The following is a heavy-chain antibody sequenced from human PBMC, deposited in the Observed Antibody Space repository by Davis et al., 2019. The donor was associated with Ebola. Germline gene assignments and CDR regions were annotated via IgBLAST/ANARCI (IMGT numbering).Heavy chain of an antibody. CDR3: ARSSYQPEY. CDR1: GFTLSDYY. J-gene: IGHJ4*02. Sequence: GESLKISCAASGFTLSDYYMSWIRQAPGKGLVWVSRINSDGSITSYADSVKGRFTISRDNAKNTLYLQMNSLRAEDTAVYYCARSSYQPEYWGQGTLVTVSS. D-gene: IGHD2-2*01. V-gene: IGHV3-74*01. CDR2: INSDGSIT.